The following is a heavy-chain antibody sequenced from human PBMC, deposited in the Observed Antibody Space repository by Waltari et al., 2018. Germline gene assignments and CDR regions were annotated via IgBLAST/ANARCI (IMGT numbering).Heavy chain of an antibody. CDR2: INHSGST. Sequence: QVQLQQWGAGLLKPSETLSLTCAVYGGSFSGYYWSWIRQPPGKGLEWIGEINHSGSTTYNPSLKSRVTISVDTSKNQFSLKLSSVTAADTAVYYCARGVDIVVVPAAPGYYYMDVWGKGTTVTISS. J-gene: IGHJ6*03. CDR1: GGSFSGYY. CDR3: ARGVDIVVVPAAPGYYYMDV. V-gene: IGHV4-34*01. D-gene: IGHD2-2*03.